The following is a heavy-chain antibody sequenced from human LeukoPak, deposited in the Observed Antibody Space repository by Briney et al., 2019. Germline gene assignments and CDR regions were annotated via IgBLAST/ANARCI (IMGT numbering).Heavy chain of an antibody. V-gene: IGHV3-48*01. D-gene: IGHD3-3*01. CDR2: ISNSSSTI. CDR1: GFTFSSYS. CDR3: AREAYDFWSGYGY. Sequence: GGSLRLSCAASGFTFSSYSMNWVRQAPGKGLEWVSYISNSSSTIYYADSVKGRFTNSRDNAKNSVYLQMNSLRAEDTAVYYCAREAYDFWSGYGYWGQGTLVTVSS. J-gene: IGHJ4*02.